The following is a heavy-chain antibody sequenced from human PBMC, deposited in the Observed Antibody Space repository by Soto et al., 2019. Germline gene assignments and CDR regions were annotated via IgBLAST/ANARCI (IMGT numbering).Heavy chain of an antibody. V-gene: IGHV1-69*06. D-gene: IGHD5-18*01. J-gene: IGHJ4*02. Sequence: SVKVSCKASGGTFSSYAISWVRQAPGQGLEWMGGIIPIFGTANYAQKFQGRVTITADKSTSTVYMELSSLRSEDTAVYYCARTDTAMADTFDYWGQGSLVTVSS. CDR1: GGTFSSYA. CDR3: ARTDTAMADTFDY. CDR2: IIPIFGTA.